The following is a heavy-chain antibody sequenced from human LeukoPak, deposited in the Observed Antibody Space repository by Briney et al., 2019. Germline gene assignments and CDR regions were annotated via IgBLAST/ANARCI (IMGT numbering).Heavy chain of an antibody. Sequence: GGSLRLSCAASGFTFSSYGMHWVRQAPGKGLEWVAVIWYDGSDKYYADSVKGRFTISRDNSKSTLYLQMSSLRAEDTAVYYCARTNLFVDTAVNDAFDVWGQGIMVIVSS. CDR3: ARTNLFVDTAVNDAFDV. J-gene: IGHJ3*01. CDR1: GFTFSSYG. V-gene: IGHV3-33*01. CDR2: IWYDGSDK. D-gene: IGHD5-18*01.